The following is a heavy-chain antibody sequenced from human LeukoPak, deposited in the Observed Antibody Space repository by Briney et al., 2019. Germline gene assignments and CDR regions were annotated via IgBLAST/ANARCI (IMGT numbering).Heavy chain of an antibody. CDR3: ARDLSGVAGYTYGRGIDY. Sequence: GGSLRLSCAASGFTFSIYSMNWVRQAPGKGLEWVSFISSTSSYIYYADSVKGRFTTSRDNAKTSLYLQMNSLRAEDTAVYYCARDLSGVAGYTYGRGIDYWGQGTLVTVSS. CDR2: ISSTSSYI. V-gene: IGHV3-21*01. CDR1: GFTFSIYS. D-gene: IGHD5-18*01. J-gene: IGHJ4*02.